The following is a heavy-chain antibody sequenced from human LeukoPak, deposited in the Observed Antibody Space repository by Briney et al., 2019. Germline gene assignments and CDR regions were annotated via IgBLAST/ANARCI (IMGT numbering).Heavy chain of an antibody. Sequence: GGSLRLSCAASGFTFSAYAISWVRQAPGKGLEWVSAISGSGGITYYADSVKGRFTISRGNSKNTLYLQMNSLRAEDTAVYYCAKGGVVPAAHDAFDIWGQGTMVTVSS. CDR1: GFTFSAYA. CDR3: AKGGVVPAAHDAFDI. V-gene: IGHV3-23*01. CDR2: ISGSGGIT. J-gene: IGHJ3*02. D-gene: IGHD2-2*01.